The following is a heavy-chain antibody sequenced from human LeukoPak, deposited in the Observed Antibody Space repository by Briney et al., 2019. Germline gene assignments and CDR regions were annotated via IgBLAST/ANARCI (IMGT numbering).Heavy chain of an antibody. J-gene: IGHJ4*02. V-gene: IGHV4-30-2*06. CDR3: ARAPEGSDYFDY. CDR1: GGSISSGGYS. Sequence: SQTLSLTCAVSGGSISSGGYSWSWIRRSPGKGLEWIGYIYHSGSTYYNPSLKSRVTISVDRSKNQFSLKLSSVTAADTAVYYCARAPEGSDYFDYWGQGTLVTVSS. D-gene: IGHD3-10*01. CDR2: IYHSGST.